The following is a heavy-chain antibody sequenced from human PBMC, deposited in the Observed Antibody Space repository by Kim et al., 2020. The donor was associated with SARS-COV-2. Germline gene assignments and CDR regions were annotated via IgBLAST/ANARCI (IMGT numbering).Heavy chain of an antibody. J-gene: IGHJ4*02. V-gene: IGHV3-23*01. D-gene: IGHD3-9*01. Sequence: ADAEKGRFTIPRDNSKNTLYLQMNSLRAEDTAVYYCARTYDILTGYSPDYWGQGTLVTVSS. CDR3: ARTYDILTGYSPDY.